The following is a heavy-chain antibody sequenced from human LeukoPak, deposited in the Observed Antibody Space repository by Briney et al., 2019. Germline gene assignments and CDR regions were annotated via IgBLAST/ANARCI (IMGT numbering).Heavy chain of an antibody. D-gene: IGHD2-15*01. CDR2: ISSNGGST. Sequence: GGSLRLSCSASGFTFSSYAMHWVRQAPGKGLEYVSAISSNGGSTYYADSVKGRFTISRDNSKNTLYLQMSSLRAEDTAVYYCVKDWGRGRSGGSCYPTTDDYWGQGTLVTVSS. CDR1: GFTFSSYA. CDR3: VKDWGRGRSGGSCYPTTDDY. V-gene: IGHV3-64D*09. J-gene: IGHJ4*02.